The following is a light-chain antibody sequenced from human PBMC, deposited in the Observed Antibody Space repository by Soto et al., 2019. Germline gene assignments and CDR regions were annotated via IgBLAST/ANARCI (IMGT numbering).Light chain of an antibody. Sequence: EIVLTQSPGTLSLSPGERDTVSCRASQSVSSSYLAWYQRKPGQAPRLLIYGASSRATGIPDRFSGSGSATDFTLTISRLETEDFAVYYCQQYGSSPRTFGQGTRVEIK. CDR1: QSVSSSY. CDR3: QQYGSSPRT. V-gene: IGKV3-20*01. CDR2: GAS. J-gene: IGKJ1*01.